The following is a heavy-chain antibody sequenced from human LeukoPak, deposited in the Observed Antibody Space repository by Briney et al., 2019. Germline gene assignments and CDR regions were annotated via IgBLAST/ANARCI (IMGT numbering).Heavy chain of an antibody. CDR1: GYTFTGYY. CDR3: ARDRWFGELFAAPAGT. CDR2: INPNSGGT. V-gene: IGHV1-2*02. J-gene: IGHJ5*02. D-gene: IGHD3-10*01. Sequence: ASVKVSCKASGYTFTGYYMHWVRQAPGQGLEWMGWINPNSGGTNYAQKIQGRVTMTRDTSISTAYMELSRLRSDDTAVYYCARDRWFGELFAAPAGTWGQGTLVTVSS.